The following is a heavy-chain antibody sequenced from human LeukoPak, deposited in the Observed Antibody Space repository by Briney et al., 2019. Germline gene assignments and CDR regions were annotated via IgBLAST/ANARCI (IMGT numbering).Heavy chain of an antibody. Sequence: SVKVSCKASGGTFSSYAISWVRQAPGQGLEWMGGIIPIFCTANYAQKFQGRVTITADESTSTAYMELSSLRSEDTAVYYCARDPGIAAAGTRYFDYWAQGTLVSVSS. D-gene: IGHD6-13*01. CDR3: ARDPGIAAAGTRYFDY. J-gene: IGHJ4*02. CDR2: IIPIFCTA. V-gene: IGHV1-69*13. CDR1: GGTFSSYA.